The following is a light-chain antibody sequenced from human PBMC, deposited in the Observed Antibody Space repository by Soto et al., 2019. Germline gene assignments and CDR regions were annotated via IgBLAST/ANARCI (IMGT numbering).Light chain of an antibody. CDR3: QQFADVPYT. Sequence: DIQMTQSPSSLSASIGDRVTITCQASQDISNYLNWYQQKPGKAPKRLIYAASNLETGVPSRFTGSGSGTDFAFTIDSLQPEDFATYYCQQFADVPYTFGQGTKLETK. CDR2: AAS. J-gene: IGKJ2*01. CDR1: QDISNY. V-gene: IGKV1-33*01.